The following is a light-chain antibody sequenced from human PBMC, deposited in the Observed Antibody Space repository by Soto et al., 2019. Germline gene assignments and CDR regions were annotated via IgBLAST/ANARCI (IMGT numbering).Light chain of an antibody. CDR3: SSLTTTGTLV. Sequence: QSALTQPASVSGSPGQSITISCTGTSSDVGGYNYVSWYQQNPGKAPKLMIYDVSNRPSGVSNRFSGSKSGNTASLTISGLQVEDEADYYCSSLTTTGTLVFGTGTKVTVL. CDR1: SSDVGGYNY. V-gene: IGLV2-14*01. J-gene: IGLJ1*01. CDR2: DVS.